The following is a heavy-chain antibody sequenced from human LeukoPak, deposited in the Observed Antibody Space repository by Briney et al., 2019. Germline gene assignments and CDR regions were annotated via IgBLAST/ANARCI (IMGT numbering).Heavy chain of an antibody. V-gene: IGHV4-38-2*02. CDR3: ARDHLACSGDTCFSAHWFDP. CDR1: GDSITSAFH. Sequence: PSETLSLTCAVSGDSITSAFHWGWVRQPPGKGPEWIGSISHSGTTYYAPSFKSRLTISLDPSKNQLSLKLSSVTAADTAVFFCARDHLACSGDTCFSAHWFDPWGHGTLVIVSS. J-gene: IGHJ5*02. CDR2: ISHSGTT. D-gene: IGHD2-15*01.